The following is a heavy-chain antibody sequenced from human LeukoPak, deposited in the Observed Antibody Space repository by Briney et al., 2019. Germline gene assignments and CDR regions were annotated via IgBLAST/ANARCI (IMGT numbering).Heavy chain of an antibody. J-gene: IGHJ4*02. CDR1: GYTFTSYD. CDR3: ARGGGYSGYDSLTTGYYFDY. CDR2: MNPNSGNT. V-gene: IGHV1-8*01. Sequence: ASVKVSCKASGYTFTSYDINWVRQATGQGLEWMGWMNPNSGNTGYAQKFQGRVTMTRNTSISTAYMELSSLRSEDMAVYYCARGGGYSGYDSLTTGYYFDYWGQGTLVTVSS. D-gene: IGHD5-12*01.